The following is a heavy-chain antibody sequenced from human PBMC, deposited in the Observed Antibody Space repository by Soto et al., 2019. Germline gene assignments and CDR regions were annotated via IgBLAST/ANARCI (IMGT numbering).Heavy chain of an antibody. V-gene: IGHV6-1*01. CDR3: AILVGNSWLDT. CDR1: GDSVSTNSAT. Sequence: QVQLQQSGPGLVKPSPTLSLTCAISGDSVSTNSATWDWIRQSPSRGLEWLGSTYYRSKWYNDYALCVKGRITTTPDTSIHQSSLPLTSVTPDNTAVYYCAILVGNSWLDTWGQGTLVNVSS. D-gene: IGHD2-2*01. J-gene: IGHJ5*02. CDR2: TYYRSKWYN.